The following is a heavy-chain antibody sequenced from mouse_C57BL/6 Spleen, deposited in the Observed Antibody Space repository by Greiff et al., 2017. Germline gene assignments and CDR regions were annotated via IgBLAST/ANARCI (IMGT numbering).Heavy chain of an antibody. D-gene: IGHD2-4*01. CDR2: ISYDGSN. Sequence: ESGPGLVKPSQSLSLTCSVTGYSITSGYYWNWIRQFPGNKLEWMGYISYDGSNNYNPSLKNRSSITRDTSKNQFFLKLTSVTTEDTATYYCASSDYYDYDACFAYWGQGTLVTVSA. CDR1: GYSITSGYY. V-gene: IGHV3-6*01. CDR3: ASSDYYDYDACFAY. J-gene: IGHJ3*01.